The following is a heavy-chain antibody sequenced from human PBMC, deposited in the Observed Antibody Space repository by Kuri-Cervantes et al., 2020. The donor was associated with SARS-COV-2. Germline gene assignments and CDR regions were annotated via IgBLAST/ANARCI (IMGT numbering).Heavy chain of an antibody. CDR1: GFTFSSYSMN. D-gene: IGHD2-2*02. CDR2: IYYSGST. J-gene: IGHJ4*02. Sequence: GSLRLSCAASGFTFSSYSMNWVRQAPGKGLEWIGSIYYSGSTYYNPSLKSRVTISVDTSKNQFSLKLSSVTAADTAVYYCARRCSSTSCYNPSKSFDYWGQGTLVTVSS. CDR3: ARRCSSTSCYNPSKSFDY. V-gene: IGHV4-39*01.